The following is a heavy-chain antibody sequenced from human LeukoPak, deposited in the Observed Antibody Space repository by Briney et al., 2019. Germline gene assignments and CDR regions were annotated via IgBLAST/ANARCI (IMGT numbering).Heavy chain of an antibody. V-gene: IGHV4-59*12. CDR3: AGSATADFDY. Sequence: PSETLSLTCTVSGGSISSYYWSWIRQPPGKGLEWIGYIYYSGSTNYNPSLKSRVTMSLDMSRNQFSLKLYSMTAADTAIYYCAGSATADFDYWGQGTLVTVSS. CDR1: GGSISSYY. J-gene: IGHJ4*02. CDR2: IYYSGST. D-gene: IGHD5-18*01.